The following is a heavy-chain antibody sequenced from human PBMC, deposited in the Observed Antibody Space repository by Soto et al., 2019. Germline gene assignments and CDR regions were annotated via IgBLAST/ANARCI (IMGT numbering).Heavy chain of an antibody. Sequence: LSLTCSVSGGSLRNVYWSWIRQPPGKGLEWIGFIFHSGNAKYNPSLQSRVTMSVDTSKNQLSLTVESVTAADTAVYFCARAHAPTLPFDFWGQGTLVTVSS. CDR3: ARAHAPTLPFDF. J-gene: IGHJ4*02. CDR1: GGSLRNVY. V-gene: IGHV4-59*01. CDR2: IFHSGNA. D-gene: IGHD2-15*01.